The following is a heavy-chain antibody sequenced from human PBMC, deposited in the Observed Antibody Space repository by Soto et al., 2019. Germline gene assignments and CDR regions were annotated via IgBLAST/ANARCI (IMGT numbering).Heavy chain of an antibody. CDR3: VRVRSDSSWRQSGWFDP. J-gene: IGHJ5*02. CDR2: MNPNNGNT. D-gene: IGHD6-13*01. V-gene: IGHV1-8*01. Sequence: QVQLVQSGAEVKKPGASVKVSCKASGYTFTSYDINWVRQASGQGLEWMGWMNPNNGNTVYAEKFQGRVTMTRVTTRTTAYMDLSSLTSEDTATYYCVRVRSDSSWRQSGWFDPWGPGTLVNVSS. CDR1: GYTFTSYD.